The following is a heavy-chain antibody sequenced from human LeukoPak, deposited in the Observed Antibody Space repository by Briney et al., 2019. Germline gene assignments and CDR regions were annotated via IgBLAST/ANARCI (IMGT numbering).Heavy chain of an antibody. CDR3: TRVGEFGELFIPGDAFDI. Sequence: GGSLRLSCAAAGFTFNAYDMHWVRQATGKGLEWVSYIGRAGDTYYAGSVKGRFTISREDAKNSLYLQMNSLGVGDTAVYYCTRVGEFGELFIPGDAFDIWGQGTMVTVSS. CDR2: IGRAGDT. J-gene: IGHJ3*02. V-gene: IGHV3-13*04. CDR1: GFTFNAYD. D-gene: IGHD3-10*01.